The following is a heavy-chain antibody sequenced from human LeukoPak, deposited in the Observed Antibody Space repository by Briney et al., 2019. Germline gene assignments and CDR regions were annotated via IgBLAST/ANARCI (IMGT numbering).Heavy chain of an antibody. J-gene: IGHJ4*02. V-gene: IGHV4-31*03. CDR1: GGSINSGDYY. CDR3: AAITCNTSRGYAVDY. Sequence: PSETLSLTCTVSGGSINSGDYYWSWIRQRPGKGLEWIRYIYYSGSTSYRPSLKSRVTISVDTSKNQFSLRLTSVTAADTAVYYCAAITCNTSRGYAVDYWGQGTLVTVSS. D-gene: IGHD2-2*01. CDR2: IYYSGST.